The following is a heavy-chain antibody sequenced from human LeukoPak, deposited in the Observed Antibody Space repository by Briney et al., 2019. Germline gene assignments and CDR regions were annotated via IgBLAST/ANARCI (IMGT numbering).Heavy chain of an antibody. V-gene: IGHV3-33*01. CDR1: GFTFSSYG. Sequence: GGSLRLSCAASGFTFSSYGMHWVRQAPGKGLEWVAVIWYDGSNKYYADSVKGRFTISRDNSKNTLYLQMNSLRAEDTAVYYCARRRGPYSSSLPDYWGRGTLVTVSS. CDR2: IWYDGSNK. D-gene: IGHD6-6*01. CDR3: ARRRGPYSSSLPDY. J-gene: IGHJ4*02.